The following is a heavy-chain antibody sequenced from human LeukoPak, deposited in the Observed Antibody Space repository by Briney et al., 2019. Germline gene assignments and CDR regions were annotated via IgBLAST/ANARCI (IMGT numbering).Heavy chain of an antibody. CDR2: ISGSGGTT. V-gene: IGHV3-23*01. J-gene: IGHJ6*03. D-gene: IGHD6-19*01. Sequence: GGSLRLSCAASGFTFSSYAMSWVRQAPGKGLEWVSAISGSGGTTYYADSVKGRFTISRDNSKNTLYLQMNSLRAEDTAVYYCARNQDSSGWYGHYYYFYYMDVWGKGTTVTVSS. CDR1: GFTFSSYA. CDR3: ARNQDSSGWYGHYYYFYYMDV.